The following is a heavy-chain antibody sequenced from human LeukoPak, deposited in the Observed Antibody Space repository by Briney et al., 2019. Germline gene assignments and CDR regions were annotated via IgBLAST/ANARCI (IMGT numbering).Heavy chain of an antibody. CDR3: AREGTIFGVVTQYYFDY. Sequence: AGGSLRLSCAASGFTFSSYWMHWVRQAPGKGLVWVSRINSDGSSTSYADSVKGRFTISRDNAKNTLYLQMNSLRAEDTAVYYCAREGTIFGVVTQYYFDYWGQGTLVTVSS. D-gene: IGHD3-3*01. V-gene: IGHV3-74*01. CDR2: INSDGSST. CDR1: GFTFSSYW. J-gene: IGHJ4*02.